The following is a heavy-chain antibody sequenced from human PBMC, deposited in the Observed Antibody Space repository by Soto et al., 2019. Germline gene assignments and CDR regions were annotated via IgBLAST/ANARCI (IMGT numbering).Heavy chain of an antibody. J-gene: IGHJ4*02. V-gene: IGHV4-4*02. CDR2: IYHSGST. D-gene: IGHD6-19*01. CDR1: SGSISSSNW. CDR3: ARRGAGVAGGGDY. Sequence: QVQLQESGPGLVKPSGTLSLTCAVSSGSISSSNWWSWVRQPPGKGLEWIGEIYHSGSTNYNPSLRIRVTISVDKSKNQSPLKLSSVTAADTAVYYGARRGAGVAGGGDYWGQGTLVTVSS.